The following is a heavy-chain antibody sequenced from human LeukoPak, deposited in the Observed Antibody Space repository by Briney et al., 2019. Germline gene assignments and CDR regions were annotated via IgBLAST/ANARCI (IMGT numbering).Heavy chain of an antibody. Sequence: SVKVSCKASGGTFSSYAISWVRQAPGQGLEWMGGIIPIFGTANYAQKFQGRVTITTDESTSTAHMELSSLRSVDTAVYYCARGVMSFDYYYYYMDVWGKGTTVTVSS. CDR1: GGTFSSYA. CDR3: ARGVMSFDYYYYYMDV. CDR2: IIPIFGTA. V-gene: IGHV1-69*05. D-gene: IGHD2-8*01. J-gene: IGHJ6*03.